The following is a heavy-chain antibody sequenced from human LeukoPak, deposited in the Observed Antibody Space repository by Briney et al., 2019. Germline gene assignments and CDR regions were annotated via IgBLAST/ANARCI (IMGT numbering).Heavy chain of an antibody. CDR2: IYYSGRT. CDR3: ASRSSIWGGYQDTMYYFDS. V-gene: IGHV4-59*01. D-gene: IGHD3-3*01. CDR1: GCSISSSC. J-gene: IGHJ4*02. Sequence: SETLSLTRTVSGCSISSSCASWIRPPPGERLEWIGHIYYSGRTNYNPSLKSRVSISVDTSKNQFSLTLSSVTAADRAVYYRASRSSIWGGYQDTMYYFDSWGQGTLVTVSS.